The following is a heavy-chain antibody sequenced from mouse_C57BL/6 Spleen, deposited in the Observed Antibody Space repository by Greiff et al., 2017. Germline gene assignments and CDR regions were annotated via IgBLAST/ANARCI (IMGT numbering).Heavy chain of an antibody. J-gene: IGHJ2*01. CDR3: AKVYSNYPDY. Sequence: QVQLQQSGAELVRPGTSVKLSCKASGYTFTSYWMHWVKQRPGQGLEWIGVIDPSDSYTNYNQKFKGKATLTVDTSSSTAYMQLSSLTSEDSAVYYCAKVYSNYPDYWGQGTTLTVSS. V-gene: IGHV1-59*01. CDR1: GYTFTSYW. D-gene: IGHD2-5*01. CDR2: IDPSDSYT.